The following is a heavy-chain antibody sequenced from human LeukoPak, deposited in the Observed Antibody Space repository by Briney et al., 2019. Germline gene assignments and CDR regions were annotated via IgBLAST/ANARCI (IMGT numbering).Heavy chain of an antibody. CDR2: ISYSGST. CDR1: GGSISSSSYY. D-gene: IGHD5-12*01. Sequence: SETLSLTCTVSGGSISSSSYYWGWIRQPPGKGLEWIGSISYSGSTYYNPSLKSRVTISVDTSKNQFSLKLSSVTAADTAVYYCARVNSGYLRSYFDYWGQGTLVTVSS. CDR3: ARVNSGYLRSYFDY. J-gene: IGHJ4*02. V-gene: IGHV4-39*07.